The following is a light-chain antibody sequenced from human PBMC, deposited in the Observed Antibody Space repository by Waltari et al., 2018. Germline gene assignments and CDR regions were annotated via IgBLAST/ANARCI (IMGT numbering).Light chain of an antibody. J-gene: IGKJ3*01. CDR3: QHYGISPPGL. CDR2: GAS. Sequence: EIVLTQSPGTLSLSPGERATLPCRASQSVSSSYLAWYQQKPGQAPRLLMYGASSRATGIPDRFSGSGSGTDFTLTISRLEPEDFAVYYCQHYGISPPGLFGPGTKVDIK. CDR1: QSVSSSY. V-gene: IGKV3-20*01.